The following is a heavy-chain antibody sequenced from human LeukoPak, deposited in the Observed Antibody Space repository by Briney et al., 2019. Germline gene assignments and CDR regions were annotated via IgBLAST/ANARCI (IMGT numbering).Heavy chain of an antibody. CDR2: IKQDGSEK. CDR3: ARDRRGPFDY. V-gene: IGHV3-7*03. J-gene: IGHJ4*02. CDR1: GFNFSSYW. D-gene: IGHD3-10*01. Sequence: GGSLRLSCAASGFNFSSYWMSWVRQAPGKGLEWVANIKQDGSEKYYEDSVKDRFTISRDNAKNSLYLQMNSLRAEDTAVYYCARDRRGPFDYWGQGTLVTVSS.